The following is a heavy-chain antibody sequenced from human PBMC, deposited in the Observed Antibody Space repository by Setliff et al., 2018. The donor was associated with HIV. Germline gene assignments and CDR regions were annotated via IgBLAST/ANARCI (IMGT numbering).Heavy chain of an antibody. CDR1: GYTFTNYA. CDR2: ITAGNGNT. J-gene: IGHJ5*02. D-gene: IGHD2-15*01. Sequence: ASVKVSCKASGYTFTNYAMHWVRQAPGQRLEWMGWITAGNGNTEYSQKFQGRVTITRDTSASTVYMELSSLRSEDTAVYYCARDGCSGQSCYLYNWFDPWGQGTLVTVSS. V-gene: IGHV1-3*01. CDR3: ARDGCSGQSCYLYNWFDP.